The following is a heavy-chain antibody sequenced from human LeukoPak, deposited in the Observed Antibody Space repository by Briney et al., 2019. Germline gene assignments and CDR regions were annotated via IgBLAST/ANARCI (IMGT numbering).Heavy chain of an antibody. D-gene: IGHD6-13*01. CDR1: GYTSTSYG. CDR2: IIPIFGTA. Sequence: GASVKVSCKASGYTSTSYGISWVRQAPGQGLEWMGGIIPIFGTANYAQKFQGRVTITADESTSTAYMELSSLRSEDTAVYYCARYAAAAPWYWGQGTLVTVSS. CDR3: ARYAAAAPWY. J-gene: IGHJ4*02. V-gene: IGHV1-69*13.